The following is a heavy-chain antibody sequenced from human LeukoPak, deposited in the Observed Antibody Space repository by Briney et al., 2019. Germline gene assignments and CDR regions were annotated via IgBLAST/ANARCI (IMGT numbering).Heavy chain of an antibody. CDR3: ARAPNPDFFDD. D-gene: IGHD2-8*01. CDR2: IYHNGNT. Sequence: PSETLSLTCAVSGGSISSGGYSWSWIRQPPGKGLEWIGYIYHNGNTYYSPSLKSRVTISVDRSKNQLSLKLSSVTAADTAVYYCARAPNPDFFDDWGQGTLVTVSS. V-gene: IGHV4-30-2*01. J-gene: IGHJ4*02. CDR1: GGSISSGGYS.